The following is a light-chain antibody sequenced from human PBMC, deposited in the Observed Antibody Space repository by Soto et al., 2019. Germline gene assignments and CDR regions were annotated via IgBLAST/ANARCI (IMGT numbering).Light chain of an antibody. CDR1: QSINSY. CDR3: QQSYSTPQGT. Sequence: DIQMTQSPSSLSASVGDRVTITCRASQSINSYLNWYQQKPGKAPKLLIYAASSLQSGVPSRFSGSGSVTDFTLTISSLQPEDFATYYCQQSYSTPQGTFGQGTKVDIK. J-gene: IGKJ1*01. V-gene: IGKV1-39*01. CDR2: AAS.